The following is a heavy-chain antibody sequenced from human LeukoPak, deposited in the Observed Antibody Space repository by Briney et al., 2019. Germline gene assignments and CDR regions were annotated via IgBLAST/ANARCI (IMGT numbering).Heavy chain of an antibody. Sequence: PSQTLSLTFSVSGGSISSGSYYWSWIRQPAGKGLEWIGRIYTSGSTNYNPSLKSRVTISVDTSKNQFSLKLSSVTAADTAVYYCARDRRYCSSTSCYAFDIWGQGTMVTVSS. CDR2: IYTSGST. V-gene: IGHV4-61*02. D-gene: IGHD2-2*01. J-gene: IGHJ3*02. CDR1: GGSISSGSYY. CDR3: ARDRRYCSSTSCYAFDI.